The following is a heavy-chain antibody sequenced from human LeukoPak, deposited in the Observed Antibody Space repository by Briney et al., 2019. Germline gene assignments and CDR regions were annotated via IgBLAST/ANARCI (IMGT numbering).Heavy chain of an antibody. D-gene: IGHD5-24*01. V-gene: IGHV4-59*08. CDR2: IYYSGST. Sequence: SETLSLTCTVSGGSISSYYWSWIRQPPGQGLEWIGYIYYSGSTNYNPSLKSRVTISVDTSKNQFSLKLSSVTAADTAVYYCARRWVGDGYNYEYYFDYWGQGTLVTVSS. CDR1: GGSISSYY. CDR3: ARRWVGDGYNYEYYFDY. J-gene: IGHJ4*02.